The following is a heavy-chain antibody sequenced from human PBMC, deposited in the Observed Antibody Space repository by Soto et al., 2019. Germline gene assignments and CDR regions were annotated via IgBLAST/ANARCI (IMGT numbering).Heavy chain of an antibody. CDR2: VKSKNDGGTT. D-gene: IGHD3-10*01. V-gene: IGHV3-15*07. J-gene: IGHJ4*01. CDR3: TPDSYITSIRVRFDY. CDR1: GFTFSNAW. Sequence: EVHLVESGGGLVKPGGSLRLSCAASGFTFSNAWINWVRQAPGKGLEWVGRVKSKNDGGTTDFAAPVKGRFAISRVDSKNMVNLERNSLQTEDTAIYYCTPDSYITSIRVRFDYWGHGTLVTVSS.